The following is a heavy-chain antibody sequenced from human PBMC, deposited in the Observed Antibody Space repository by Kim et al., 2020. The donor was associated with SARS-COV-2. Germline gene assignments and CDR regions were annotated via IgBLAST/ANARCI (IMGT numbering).Heavy chain of an antibody. D-gene: IGHD5-12*01. CDR2: IYYSGST. CDR3: ARHLGWLQTITYYFDY. CDR1: GGSISSSSYY. V-gene: IGHV4-39*01. J-gene: IGHJ4*02. Sequence: SETLSLTCTVSGGSISSSSYYWGWIRQPPGKGLEWIGSIYYSGSTYYNPSLKSRVTISVDTSKNQFSLMLSSVTAADTAVYYCARHLGWLQTITYYFDYWGQGTLVTVSS.